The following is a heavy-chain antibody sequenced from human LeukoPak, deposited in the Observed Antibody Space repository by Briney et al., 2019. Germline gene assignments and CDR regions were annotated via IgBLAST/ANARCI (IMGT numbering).Heavy chain of an antibody. V-gene: IGHV4-30-2*01. J-gene: IGHJ3*02. CDR1: GVSISSGGYY. Sequence: KPSETLSLTCTVSGVSISSGGYYWSWIRQPPGKGLEWIGYIYHSGSTYYNPSLKSRVTISVDRSKNQFSLKLSSVTAADTAVYYCARDQDYDILTGYYRRAFDIWGQGTMVTVSS. CDR3: ARDQDYDILTGYYRRAFDI. CDR2: IYHSGST. D-gene: IGHD3-9*01.